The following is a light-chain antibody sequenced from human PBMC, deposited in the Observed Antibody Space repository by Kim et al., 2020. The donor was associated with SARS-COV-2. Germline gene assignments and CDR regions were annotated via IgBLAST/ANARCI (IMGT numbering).Light chain of an antibody. CDR2: DVR. CDR3: CSTSNTLDYV. J-gene: IGLJ1*01. Sequence: QSIPISCSGTSGDIGNSNIVSWYQQHSGEAPRLIIYDVRDRPSGVSARFSGSKSANMASLTISGLRSEDEADYYCCSTSNTLDYVFGSGTKVTVL. CDR1: SGDIGNSNI. V-gene: IGLV2-14*03.